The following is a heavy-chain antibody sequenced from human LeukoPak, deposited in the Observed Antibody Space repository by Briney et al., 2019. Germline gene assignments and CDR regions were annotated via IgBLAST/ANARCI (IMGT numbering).Heavy chain of an antibody. Sequence: PSETLSLTCTVSGGSISSSGYYWGWIRQPPGKGLEGIASIYYSGSTYYNPSLKRRVTISVDTSKNQLSLKLSSLTAADTAVYYCARHEYSGSYYGLSWFDPWGQGTLVTVSS. J-gene: IGHJ5*02. CDR1: GGSISSSGYY. D-gene: IGHD1-26*01. CDR3: ARHEYSGSYYGLSWFDP. V-gene: IGHV4-39*01. CDR2: IYYSGST.